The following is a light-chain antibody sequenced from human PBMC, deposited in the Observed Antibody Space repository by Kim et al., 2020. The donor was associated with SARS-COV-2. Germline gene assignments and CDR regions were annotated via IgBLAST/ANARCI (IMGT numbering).Light chain of an antibody. V-gene: IGKV1-39*01. Sequence: SASVGDRVTITCRASQSISSYLNWYQQKPGKAPKLLIYDASSLEGGVPSRFSGSGSGTDFTLTISSLQPEDFATYYCQQSYSTPYTFGQGTKLEI. CDR3: QQSYSTPYT. CDR1: QSISSY. J-gene: IGKJ2*01. CDR2: DAS.